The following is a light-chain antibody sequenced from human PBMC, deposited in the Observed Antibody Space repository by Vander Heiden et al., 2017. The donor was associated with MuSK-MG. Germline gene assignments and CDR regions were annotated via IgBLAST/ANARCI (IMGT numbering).Light chain of an antibody. V-gene: IGKV2-28*01. J-gene: IGKJ4*01. Sequence: IVMTQSPLSLPVTPGEPASISCRSSQSLLHSNGYNYLDWYLQKPGQSPQLLIYLGSNRASGVPDRFSGSGPGTDFTLKISRVEAEDVGVYYCMQALQTPTFGGGTKVEIK. CDR1: QSLLHSNGYNY. CDR2: LGS. CDR3: MQALQTPT.